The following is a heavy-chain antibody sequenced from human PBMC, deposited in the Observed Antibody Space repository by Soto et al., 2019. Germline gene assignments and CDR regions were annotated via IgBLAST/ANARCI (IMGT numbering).Heavy chain of an antibody. Sequence: QVQLQESGPGLVKPSQTLSLTCTVSGGSISSGGYYWSWIRQHPGKGLEWIGYIYYSGSTYYNPSLKRRVTISLDTSNNQFSLKLSSVTAADTAVYYCARALDFWSGGNWYFDYWGQGTLVTVSS. D-gene: IGHD3-3*01. CDR1: GGSISSGGYY. CDR2: IYYSGST. V-gene: IGHV4-31*03. CDR3: ARALDFWSGGNWYFDY. J-gene: IGHJ4*02.